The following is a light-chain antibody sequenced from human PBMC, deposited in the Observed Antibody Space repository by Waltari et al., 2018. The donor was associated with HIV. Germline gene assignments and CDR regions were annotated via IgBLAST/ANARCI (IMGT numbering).Light chain of an antibody. CDR1: SSNIGSNY. CDR2: RNN. V-gene: IGLV1-47*01. J-gene: IGLJ3*02. Sequence: QSVLTQPPSASGTPGQRVTISCSGSSSNIGSNYVYWYRQLPGTAPKLIIYRNNQRPSGVADRFPGSRSGTSASLAISGRRSENEADYYCAAWDASLSVWVFDGGTKLTVL. CDR3: AAWDASLSVWV.